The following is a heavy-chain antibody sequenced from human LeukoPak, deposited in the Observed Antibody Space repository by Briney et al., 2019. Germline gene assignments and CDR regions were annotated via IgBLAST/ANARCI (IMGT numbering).Heavy chain of an antibody. CDR2: ISGSGGST. J-gene: IGHJ4*02. V-gene: IGHV3-23*01. CDR3: AREGYRTFERSFDY. Sequence: GGSLRLSCAASGFTFNSYAMSWVRQAPGKGLEWVSAISGSGGSTYYADSVKGRFTISRDNSKNTLYLQMNSLRAEDTAVYYCAREGYRTFERSFDYWGQGTLVTVSS. D-gene: IGHD5-18*01. CDR1: GFTFNSYA.